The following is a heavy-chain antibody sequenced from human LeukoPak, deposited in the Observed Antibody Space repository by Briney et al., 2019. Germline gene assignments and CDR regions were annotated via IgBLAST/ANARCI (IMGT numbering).Heavy chain of an antibody. D-gene: IGHD4-11*01. CDR3: ARDDMTNSFGY. CDR1: GGSISSYY. V-gene: IGHV4-59*12. J-gene: IGHJ4*02. CDR2: IYYSGST. Sequence: PSETLSLTCTVSGGSISSYYWSWIRQPPGKGLEWIGYIYYSGSTNYNPSLKSRVTISVDTSKNQFSLKLSSVTAADTAVYYCARDDMTNSFGYWGQGTLVTVSS.